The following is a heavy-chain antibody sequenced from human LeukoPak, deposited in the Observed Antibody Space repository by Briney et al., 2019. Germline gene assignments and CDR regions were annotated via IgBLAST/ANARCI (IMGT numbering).Heavy chain of an antibody. CDR3: ARYQGIAAPSFDY. D-gene: IGHD6-13*01. Sequence: GSSVKVSCKASGGTFSSYAISWVRQAPGQGLEWMGRIIPIFGSANHAQKFQGRGTITTDESTSTAYMELRSLRSDDTAVYYCARYQGIAAPSFDYWGQGTLVTVSS. J-gene: IGHJ4*02. V-gene: IGHV1-69*05. CDR1: GGTFSSYA. CDR2: IIPIFGSA.